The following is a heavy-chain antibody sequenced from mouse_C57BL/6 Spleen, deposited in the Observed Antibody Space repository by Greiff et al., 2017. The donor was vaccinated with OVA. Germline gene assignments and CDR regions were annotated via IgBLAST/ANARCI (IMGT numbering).Heavy chain of an antibody. CDR1: GFTFSSYG. V-gene: IGHV5-6*01. D-gene: IGHD2-2*01. Sequence: EVKLVESGGDLVKPGGSLKLSCAASGFTFSSYGMSWVRQTPDKRLEWVATISSGGSYTYYPDSVKGRFTISRDNAKNTLYLQMSSLKSEDTAMYYWARSSTMVTDYFDYWGQGTTLTVSS. CDR3: ARSSTMVTDYFDY. CDR2: ISSGGSYT. J-gene: IGHJ2*01.